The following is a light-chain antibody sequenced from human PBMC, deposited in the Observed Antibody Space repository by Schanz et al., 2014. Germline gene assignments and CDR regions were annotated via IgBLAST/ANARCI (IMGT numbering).Light chain of an antibody. Sequence: QSALTQPASVSGSPGQSITISCTGTSSDVGNYGLVSWYQLHPGKAPKLIIYEGSQRPSTVSNRFSGSKSGNTASLTISGLQAEDEADYYCQSYDSSLSGYVFGTGTKLTVL. CDR3: QSYDSSLSGYV. V-gene: IGLV2-14*02. J-gene: IGLJ1*01. CDR1: SSDVGNYGL. CDR2: EGS.